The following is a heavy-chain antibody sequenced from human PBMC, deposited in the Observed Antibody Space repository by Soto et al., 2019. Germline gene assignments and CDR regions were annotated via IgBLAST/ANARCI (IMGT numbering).Heavy chain of an antibody. D-gene: IGHD1-26*01. Sequence: QLQLQESGPGLVKPSETLSLTCTVSGGSISSSSYYWGWIRQPPGKGLEWIGSIYYSGSTDYNPSLKSRVTISVDTSKTQFSPKLSSVTAADTAVYYCARQMVGAPRLFDYWGQGTLVTVSS. CDR2: IYYSGST. CDR3: ARQMVGAPRLFDY. V-gene: IGHV4-39*01. CDR1: GGSISSSSYY. J-gene: IGHJ4*02.